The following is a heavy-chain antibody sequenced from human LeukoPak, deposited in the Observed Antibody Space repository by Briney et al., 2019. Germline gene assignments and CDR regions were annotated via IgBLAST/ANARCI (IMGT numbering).Heavy chain of an antibody. CDR2: LYSDGNT. Sequence: GGSLRLSCAASGFTFSSYGMTWVRQAPGKGLEWVSVLYSDGNTKYADSVRGRFTISRDNSKNTLYLEMNSLRPDDTAVYYCARGVEPLAANTLAYWGQGTLVTVSS. V-gene: IGHV3-53*01. CDR1: GFTFSSYG. CDR3: ARGVEPLAANTLAY. D-gene: IGHD1-14*01. J-gene: IGHJ4*02.